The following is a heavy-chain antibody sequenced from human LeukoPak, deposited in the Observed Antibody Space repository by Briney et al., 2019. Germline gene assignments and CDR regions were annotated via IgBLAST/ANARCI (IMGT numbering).Heavy chain of an antibody. CDR2: ISSSSSYI. CDR1: GFTFSSYA. V-gene: IGHV3-21*01. CDR3: ARDWEGPLGYFDY. Sequence: GGSLRLSCAASGFTFSSYAMNWVRQAPGKGLEWVSSISSSSSYIYYADSVKGRFTISRDNAKNSLNLQMNSLRAEDTAVYYCARDWEGPLGYFDYWGQGTLVTVSS. J-gene: IGHJ4*02. D-gene: IGHD1-26*01.